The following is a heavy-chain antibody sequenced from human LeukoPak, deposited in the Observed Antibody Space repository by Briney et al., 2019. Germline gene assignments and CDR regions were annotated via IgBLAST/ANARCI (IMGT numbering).Heavy chain of an antibody. J-gene: IGHJ4*02. D-gene: IGHD3-3*01. CDR2: INPNSGGT. CDR1: GYTFTGYY. Sequence: ASVKVSCKASGYTFTGYYMHWVRQAPGQGLEWMGWINPNSGGTNYAQKFQGRVTMTRDTSISTAYMELSRLRSDDTAVYYCARTLLGETGAWWSGYPQYFDYWGQGTLVTVSS. CDR3: ARTLLGETGAWWSGYPQYFDY. V-gene: IGHV1-2*02.